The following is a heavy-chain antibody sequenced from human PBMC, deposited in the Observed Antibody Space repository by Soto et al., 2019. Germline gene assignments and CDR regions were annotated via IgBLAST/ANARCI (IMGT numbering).Heavy chain of an antibody. Sequence: QAQLVQSGAEVKKPGASVKVSCQAGGYTFADYGISWVRQAPGQGLEWMGWIGPYNGNTNYAQNLQDRVTMTTDTSTNTAYMELGSLRSDDTALYYCARCYCSVGSCYTCWHFDLRGRGTLLTVSS. CDR1: GYTFADYG. V-gene: IGHV1-18*01. CDR2: IGPYNGNT. CDR3: ARCYCSVGSCYTCWHFDL. J-gene: IGHJ2*01. D-gene: IGHD2-15*01.